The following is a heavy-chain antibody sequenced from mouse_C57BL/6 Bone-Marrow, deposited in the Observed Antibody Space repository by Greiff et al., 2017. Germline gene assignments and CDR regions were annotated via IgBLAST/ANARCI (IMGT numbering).Heavy chain of an antibody. CDR2: IYPGGGYT. D-gene: IGHD1-1*01. CDR3: AREDYGSTYYAMDY. Sequence: VQLQQSGAELVRPGTSVKMSCKASGYTFTNYWIGWAKQRPGHGLEWIGDIYPGGGYTNYNEKFKGKATLTADKSSSTAYMQFSSLTSEDSAIYYCAREDYGSTYYAMDYWGQGTSVTVSS. V-gene: IGHV1-63*01. J-gene: IGHJ4*01. CDR1: GYTFTNYW.